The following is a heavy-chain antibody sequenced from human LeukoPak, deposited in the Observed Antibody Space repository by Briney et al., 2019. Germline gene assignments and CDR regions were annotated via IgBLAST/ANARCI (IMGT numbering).Heavy chain of an antibody. CDR3: ATYRGRGSPFDF. Sequence: GGSLRLSCAASGFTFSTSAMSWVRQTPGKGLEWVSGITGSSGSTKYADSVRGRFTISRDNSKNTVCLQMSSLRVEDTALYYCATYRGRGSPFDFWGQGTQVTVSS. D-gene: IGHD2-15*01. V-gene: IGHV3-23*01. J-gene: IGHJ4*02. CDR1: GFTFSTSA. CDR2: ITGSSGST.